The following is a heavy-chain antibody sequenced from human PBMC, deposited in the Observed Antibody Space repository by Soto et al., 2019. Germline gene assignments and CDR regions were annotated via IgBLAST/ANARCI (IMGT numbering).Heavy chain of an antibody. CDR2: IYYSGST. D-gene: IGHD3-10*01. CDR1: GGSISSGDYY. V-gene: IGHV4-61*08. CDR3: ARVNWGVIIWFDP. J-gene: IGHJ5*02. Sequence: QVQLQESGPGLVKPSQTLSLTCTVSGGSISSGDYYWSWIRQPPGKGLEWIGYIYYSGSTNYNPSLKSRVTISVDTSKNQFSLKLSSVTAADTAVYYCARVNWGVIIWFDPWGQGTLVTVSS.